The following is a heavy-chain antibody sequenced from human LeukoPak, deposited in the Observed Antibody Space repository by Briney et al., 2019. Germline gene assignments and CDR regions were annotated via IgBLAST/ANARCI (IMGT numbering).Heavy chain of an antibody. J-gene: IGHJ4*02. CDR1: GFTFSDYY. D-gene: IGHD6-13*01. CDR3: TRTPAPGTLDY. V-gene: IGHV3-11*06. CDR2: ISGSSSHS. Sequence: GGSLRLSCAASGFTFSDYYMSWIRQAPGKGLEWVSYISGSSSHSDYADSVKGRFTISRDNAKNSLYLPMNSLRAEDTAVYYCTRTPAPGTLDYWGQGTLVTVSS.